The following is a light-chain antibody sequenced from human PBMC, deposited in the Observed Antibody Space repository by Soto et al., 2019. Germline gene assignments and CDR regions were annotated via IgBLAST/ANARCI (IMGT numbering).Light chain of an antibody. V-gene: IGKV1D-16*01. CDR2: HAS. CDR1: QGISNS. J-gene: IGKJ1*01. CDR3: QQYNSYS. Sequence: DIHMAQAPSSLSASVGHIFPITCRASQGISNSLAWYQQKTVTAPKVLIYHASNLQSGVPSSFRGTGSGTELTLPIRRPQPDAFATYYCQQYNSYSFGHGTKVDIK.